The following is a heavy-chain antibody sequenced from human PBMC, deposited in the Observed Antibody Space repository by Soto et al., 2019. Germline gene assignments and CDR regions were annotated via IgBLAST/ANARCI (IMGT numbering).Heavy chain of an antibody. CDR2: ISPSGNT. J-gene: IGHJ4*02. CDR1: GGSFSDNY. CDR3: ATSLWFGTQPEI. D-gene: IGHD3-10*01. Sequence: SETLSLTCAVSGGSFSDNYWTWFRQPPNKGLEWIGEISPSGNTKYIPSLWSRATISVDTSKNQFSLKVTSVTAADTAVYYCATSLWFGTQPEIWGRGTLVTVSS. V-gene: IGHV4-34*01.